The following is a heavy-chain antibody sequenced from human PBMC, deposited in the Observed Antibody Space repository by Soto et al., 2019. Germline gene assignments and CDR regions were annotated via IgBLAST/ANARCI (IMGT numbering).Heavy chain of an antibody. CDR2: IIPIFGTA. Sequence: VASVKVSCKASGGTFSSYAISWVRQAPGQGLEWMGGIIPIFGTANYAQKFQGRVTITADKSTSTAYMELSSLRSEDTAVYYCARDEDIVVVPAARDVYYYYGMDVWGQGTTVTVSS. D-gene: IGHD2-2*01. V-gene: IGHV1-69*06. CDR3: ARDEDIVVVPAARDVYYYYGMDV. CDR1: GGTFSSYA. J-gene: IGHJ6*02.